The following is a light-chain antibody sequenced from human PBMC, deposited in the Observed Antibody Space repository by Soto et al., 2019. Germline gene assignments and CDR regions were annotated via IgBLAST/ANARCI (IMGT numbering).Light chain of an antibody. V-gene: IGKV2-28*01. CDR3: MQDRPSIT. Sequence: DPVMTQSPLSLSVTPGEPASISCRSRQSLLHSDGYNYLDWYLQKQGQSPQLLIYFGSIRASGAPAGCTGRGSGTNFTLKITRVEAEDVAVYYCMQDRPSITFGKRTRLEIK. CDR1: QSLLHSDGYNY. J-gene: IGKJ5*01. CDR2: FGS.